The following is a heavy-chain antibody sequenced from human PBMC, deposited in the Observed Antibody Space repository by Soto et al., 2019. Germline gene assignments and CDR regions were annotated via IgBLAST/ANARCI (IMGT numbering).Heavy chain of an antibody. D-gene: IGHD3-10*01. CDR2: VNPNNGDT. CDR3: AKVSRKGSAIDFDY. J-gene: IGHJ4*02. Sequence: QVQLVQSGAELKKPGASVKVSCKASGYTFSNYDVNWVRQATGQGPEWIGWVNPNNGDTGYAQKFQGRVTLTTDISKPTAYMELTSLRSEDTAIYYWAKVSRKGSAIDFDYWGQGTLITVSS. V-gene: IGHV1-8*01. CDR1: GYTFSNYD.